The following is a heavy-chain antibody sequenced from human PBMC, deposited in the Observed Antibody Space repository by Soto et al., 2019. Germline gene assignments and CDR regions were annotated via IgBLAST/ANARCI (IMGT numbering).Heavy chain of an antibody. D-gene: IGHD3-10*01. CDR2: IYHSGST. CDR3: AAAMVRGLYYYYGMDV. CDR1: GYSISSGYY. Sequence: SETLSLTCAVSGYSISSGYYWGWIRQPPGKGLEWIGSIYHSGSTYYNPSLKSRVTISVDTSKNQFSLKLSSVTAADTAVYYCAAAMVRGLYYYYGMDVWGQGTTVTVSS. J-gene: IGHJ6*02. V-gene: IGHV4-38-2*01.